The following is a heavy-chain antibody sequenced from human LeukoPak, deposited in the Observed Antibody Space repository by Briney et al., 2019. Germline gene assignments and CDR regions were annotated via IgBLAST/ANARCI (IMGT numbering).Heavy chain of an antibody. Sequence: PSETLFLTCTVSGGSISSYYWSWIRQPPGKGLEWIGYIYYSGSTNYNPSLKSRVTISVDTSKNQFSLKLSSVTAADTAVYYCARRTYDLWSGDYTGAFDIWGQGTMVTVSS. V-gene: IGHV4-59*01. CDR1: GGSISSYY. CDR3: ARRTYDLWSGDYTGAFDI. J-gene: IGHJ3*02. CDR2: IYYSGST. D-gene: IGHD3-3*01.